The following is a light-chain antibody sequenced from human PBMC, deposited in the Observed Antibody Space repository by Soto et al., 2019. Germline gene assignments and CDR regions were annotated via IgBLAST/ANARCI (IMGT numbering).Light chain of an antibody. CDR2: DND. J-gene: IGLJ3*02. Sequence: QSVLTQPPSVSAAPGLKVTISCSGSSSNIGNNYVSWYQQFPGTAPKVIIFDNDERPSGTPDRFSGSKSGTSATLVITELQTGDEADYYCGTWDSTLSSDVFGGGTQGHRP. CDR3: GTWDSTLSSDV. V-gene: IGLV1-51*01. CDR1: SSNIGNNY.